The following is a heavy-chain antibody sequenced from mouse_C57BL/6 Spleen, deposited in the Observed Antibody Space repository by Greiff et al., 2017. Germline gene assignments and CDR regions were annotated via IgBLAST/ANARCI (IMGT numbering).Heavy chain of an antibody. V-gene: IGHV1-74*01. J-gene: IGHJ2*01. CDR2: IHPSDSDT. CDR3: AMVTTVVARHY. Sequence: VQLQQPGAELVKPGASVKVSCKASGYTFTSYWMHWVKQRPGQGLEWIGRIHPSDSDTNYNQKFKGKATLTVDKSSSTAYMQLSSLTSEDSAVYYCAMVTTVVARHYWGQGTTLTVSS. D-gene: IGHD1-1*01. CDR1: GYTFTSYW.